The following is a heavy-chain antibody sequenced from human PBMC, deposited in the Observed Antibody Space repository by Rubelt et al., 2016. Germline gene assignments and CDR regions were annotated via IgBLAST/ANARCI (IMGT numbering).Heavy chain of an antibody. CDR2: ISGDGGST. D-gene: IGHD3-16*01. J-gene: IGHJ2*01. Sequence: EVQLLESGGGLVQPGGSLRLSCAASGFKFNIYSMTWVRQAPGKGPEWVSSISGDGGSTHYADSVKGRFTISRDNSKNTLYLQMHSLRAEDTAVYYCAKDGGGFRFFDLWGRGTLVTVSS. CDR3: AKDGGGFRFFDL. V-gene: IGHV3-23*01. CDR1: GFKFNIYS.